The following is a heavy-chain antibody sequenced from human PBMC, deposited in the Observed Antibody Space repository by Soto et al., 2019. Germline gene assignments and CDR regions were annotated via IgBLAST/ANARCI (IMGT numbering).Heavy chain of an antibody. CDR3: ASLRYSFDTSGDQTDYYYSGMDV. CDR1: GATFSSYA. V-gene: IGHV1-69*01. Sequence: QVQLVQSGAEVKKPGSSVKVSCTASGATFSSYAISWVRQAPGQGLEWMGGIIPMLGTANYAQKFQGRVTIAADGFTSTAYMELSSLGSEDTAVYYCASLRYSFDTSGDQTDYYYSGMDVWGQGTTVTVSS. D-gene: IGHD3-22*01. CDR2: IIPMLGTA. J-gene: IGHJ6*02.